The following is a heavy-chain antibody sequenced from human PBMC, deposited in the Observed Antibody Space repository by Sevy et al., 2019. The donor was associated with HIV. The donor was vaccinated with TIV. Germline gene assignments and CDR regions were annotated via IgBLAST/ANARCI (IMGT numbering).Heavy chain of an antibody. V-gene: IGHV3-33*08. J-gene: IGHJ5*02. CDR3: ARDREFYDHGEYGPTSAPDL. CDR2: MWFDGSNK. D-gene: IGHD4-17*01. CDR1: GFPFTNHG. Sequence: GGSLRLSCEASGFPFTNHGVHWVRQAPGNGLAWVALMWFDGSNKYYADSVKGRFTVSRDDSKNTLYLQMNSLRADDTAIYYCARDREFYDHGEYGPTSAPDLSGQGTLVTVSS.